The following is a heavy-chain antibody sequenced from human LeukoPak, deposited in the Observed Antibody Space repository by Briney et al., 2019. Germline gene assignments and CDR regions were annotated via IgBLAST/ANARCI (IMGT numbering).Heavy chain of an antibody. J-gene: IGHJ4*02. Sequence: GGSLRLSCAASGFTFSSYAMSWVRQAPGRGLEWVSAISGSGGSTYHADSVKGRFTISRDNSKNTLYLQMNSLRAEDTAVYYCAKQDRIYYFDYWGQGTLVTVSS. CDR2: ISGSGGST. V-gene: IGHV3-23*01. CDR3: AKQDRIYYFDY. CDR1: GFTFSSYA. D-gene: IGHD1-14*01.